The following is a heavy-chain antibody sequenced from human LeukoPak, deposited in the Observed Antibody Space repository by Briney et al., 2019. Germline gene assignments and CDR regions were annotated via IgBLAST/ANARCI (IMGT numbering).Heavy chain of an antibody. CDR1: DDSITMYY. CDR3: ASQITMVRGGLSPFGG. CDR2: IYTSGST. V-gene: IGHV4-4*07. Sequence: SETLSLTCSVSDDSITMYYWSWIRQPAGKGLEWIGRIYTSGSTNYNPSLKSRVTISVDTSKNQFSLKLSSVTAADTAVYYCASQITMVRGGLSPFGGWGQGTLVTVSS. J-gene: IGHJ4*02. D-gene: IGHD3-10*01.